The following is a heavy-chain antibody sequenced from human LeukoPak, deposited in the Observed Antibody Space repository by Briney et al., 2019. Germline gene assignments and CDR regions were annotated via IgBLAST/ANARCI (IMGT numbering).Heavy chain of an antibody. V-gene: IGHV1-8*01. Sequence: ASVKVSCKASGYTFTSYDINWVRQATGQGLEWMGWMNPNSGNTGYAQKFQGRVTMTRNTSISTAYMELSSLRSVDTAVYYCARGGAIHSSWYFHYYYYYMDVWGKGTTVTVSS. CDR2: MNPNSGNT. J-gene: IGHJ6*03. CDR1: GYTFTSYD. D-gene: IGHD6-13*01. CDR3: ARGGAIHSSWYFHYYYYYMDV.